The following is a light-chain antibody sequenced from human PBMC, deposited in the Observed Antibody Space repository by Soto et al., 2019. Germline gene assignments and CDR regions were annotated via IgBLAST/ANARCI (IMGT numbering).Light chain of an antibody. CDR1: QSVGRN. CDR3: QQYNKWPYT. Sequence: EIVMTQSPVALSVSPGESAALSCRASQSVGRNFAWYQQRPGQAPRDLIYGTSTRATGVPARFSGSGSGTDLTLTISSLQSGGFAVYYCQQYNKWPYTFAQGTRLQI. V-gene: IGKV3-15*01. J-gene: IGKJ2*01. CDR2: GTS.